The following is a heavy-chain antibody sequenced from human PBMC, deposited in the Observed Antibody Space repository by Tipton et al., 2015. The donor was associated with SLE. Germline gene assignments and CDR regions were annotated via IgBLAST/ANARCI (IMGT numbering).Heavy chain of an antibody. Sequence: SLRLSCSASGFTFSSYAMHWVRQAPGKGLEYVSAISSNGGSTYYADSVKGRFTISRDNAKNSLYLQMNSLRAEDTAVYYCARDADRADAFDIWGQGTMVTVSS. V-gene: IGHV3-64*04. D-gene: IGHD1-14*01. J-gene: IGHJ3*02. CDR2: ISSNGGST. CDR3: ARDADRADAFDI. CDR1: GFTFSSYA.